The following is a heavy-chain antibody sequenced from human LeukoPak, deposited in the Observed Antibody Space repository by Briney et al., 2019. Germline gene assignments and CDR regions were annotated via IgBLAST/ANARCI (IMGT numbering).Heavy chain of an antibody. CDR1: GFTFSDYS. V-gene: IGHV3-21*01. CDR2: ISSSSSYK. CDR3: ARINDIDNSYHLDF. Sequence: GRSLTLSCAASGFTFSDYSFNCARHAPGKGLEWDSSISSSSSYKYYADSLKGRFTISRDNAKNSLYLQVNSLRAEDTAVYYCARINDIDNSYHLDFWGHGTLVTVSS. D-gene: IGHD2-15*01. J-gene: IGHJ4*01.